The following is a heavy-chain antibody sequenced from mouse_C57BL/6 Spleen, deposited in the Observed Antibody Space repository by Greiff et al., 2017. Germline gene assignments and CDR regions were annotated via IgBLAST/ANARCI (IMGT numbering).Heavy chain of an antibody. D-gene: IGHD1-1*01. J-gene: IGHJ2*01. V-gene: IGHV3-6*01. CDR3: ARGYYGSSLYFDY. CDR2: ISYDGSN. CDR1: GYSITSGYY. Sequence: ESGPGLVKPSQSLSLTCSVTGYSITSGYYWNWIRQFPGNKLEWMGYISYDGSNNYNPSLKNRISITRDTSKNQFFLKLNSVTTEDTATYYCARGYYGSSLYFDYWGQGTTLTVSS.